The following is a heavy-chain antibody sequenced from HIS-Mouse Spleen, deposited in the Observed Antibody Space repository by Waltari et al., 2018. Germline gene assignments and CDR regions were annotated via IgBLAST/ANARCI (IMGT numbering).Heavy chain of an antibody. CDR1: GCTFSSYG. Sequence: QVQLVEAGGGVVPPGRSLRLFGAAAGCTFSSYGMHGVRQAPGKGLEWLAVISYDGSNKYYADSVKGRFTISRDNSKNTLYLQMNSLRAEDTAVYYCVVSGSWGQGTMVTVSS. D-gene: IGHD1-26*01. V-gene: IGHV3-30*03. CDR3: VVSGS. J-gene: IGHJ3*01. CDR2: ISYDGSNK.